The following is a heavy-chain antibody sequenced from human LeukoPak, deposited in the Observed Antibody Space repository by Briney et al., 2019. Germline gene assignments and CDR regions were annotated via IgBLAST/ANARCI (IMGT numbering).Heavy chain of an antibody. CDR2: SSLTGRT. D-gene: IGHD1-26*01. V-gene: IGHV4-4*02. Sequence: SETLSLTCGVSGGSITSTNWWGWVRQPPGQGLEWIGESSLTGRTYCNPSLIGRVIMSLDVSRNQLSLTLTSVTAAATAMYYCTSESGPYCPFGYWGQGTLVVVPS. CDR1: GGSITSTNW. CDR3: TSESGPYCPFGY. J-gene: IGHJ4*02.